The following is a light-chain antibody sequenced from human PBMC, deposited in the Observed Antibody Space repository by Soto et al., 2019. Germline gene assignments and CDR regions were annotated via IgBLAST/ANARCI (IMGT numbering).Light chain of an antibody. V-gene: IGKV1-16*01. Sequence: DIQRTQYPSSLSASVGDRATITCRASQGIRNYLDWFQQKPGKAPKSXIYAASSLQSGVPSRFSGSGSGTDFTLTISSLQPEDVATYYCQQYNSYPITFGQGTRLDIK. J-gene: IGKJ5*01. CDR3: QQYNSYPIT. CDR2: AAS. CDR1: QGIRNY.